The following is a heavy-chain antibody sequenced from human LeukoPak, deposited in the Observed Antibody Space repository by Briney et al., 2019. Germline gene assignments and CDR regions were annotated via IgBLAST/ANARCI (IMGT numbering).Heavy chain of an antibody. J-gene: IGHJ4*02. CDR3: ARDTTDIRGSYYGDYFDY. CDR2: IYHSGST. V-gene: IGHV4-4*02. CDR1: GGSISSSNW. D-gene: IGHD1-26*01. Sequence: SETLSLTCAVSGGSISSSNWWSWVRQPPGKGLEWIGEIYHSGSTNCNPSLKSRVTISVDKSKNQFSLKLSSVTAADTAVYYCARDTTDIRGSYYGDYFDYWGQGTLVTVSS.